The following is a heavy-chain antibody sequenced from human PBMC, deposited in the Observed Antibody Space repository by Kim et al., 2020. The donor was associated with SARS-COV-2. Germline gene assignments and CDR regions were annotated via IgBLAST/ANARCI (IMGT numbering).Heavy chain of an antibody. V-gene: IGHV4-39*01. CDR3: ARRYHYGSGSGAFDY. CDR2: IYYSGST. D-gene: IGHD3-10*01. CDR1: GGSISSSSYY. J-gene: IGHJ4*02. Sequence: SETLSLTCTVSGGSISSSSYYWGWIRQPPGKGLEWIGSIYYSGSTYYNPSLKSRVTISVDTSKNQFSLKLSSVTAADTAVYYCARRYHYGSGSGAFDYWGQGTLVTVSS.